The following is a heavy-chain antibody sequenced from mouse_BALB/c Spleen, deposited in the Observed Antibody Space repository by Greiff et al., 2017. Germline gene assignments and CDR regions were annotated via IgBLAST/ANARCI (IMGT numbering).Heavy chain of an antibody. D-gene: IGHD2-1*01. CDR1: GDSITSCY. Sequence: EVQLQESGPSLVKPSQTLSLSCSVTGDSITSCYWNWVRNFPGNKLEYMGYISYSGSTYYNPSLKSRISITRDTSKHQSYLQLNSVTTEDTATYYCARLGNYGGAMDDLGEGTSVTVSS. V-gene: IGHV3-8*02. CDR2: ISYSGST. CDR3: ARLGNYGGAMDD. J-gene: IGHJ4*01.